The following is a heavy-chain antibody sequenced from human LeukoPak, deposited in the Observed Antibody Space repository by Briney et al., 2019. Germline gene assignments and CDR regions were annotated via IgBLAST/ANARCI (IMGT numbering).Heavy chain of an antibody. CDR1: GGSISSGGYY. Sequence: SQTLSLTCTVSGGSISSGGYYWSWIRQHPGEGLEWIGYIYYSGSTYYNPSLKSRVTISVDTSKNQFSLKLSSVTAADTAVYYCAREETYYYGSGSYYKALDAFDIWGQGTMVTVSS. CDR3: AREETYYYGSGSYYKALDAFDI. CDR2: IYYSGST. D-gene: IGHD3-10*01. J-gene: IGHJ3*02. V-gene: IGHV4-31*03.